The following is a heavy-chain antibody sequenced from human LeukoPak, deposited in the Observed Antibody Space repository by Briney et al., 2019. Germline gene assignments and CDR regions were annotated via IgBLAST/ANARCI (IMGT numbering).Heavy chain of an antibody. Sequence: SETLSLTCTVSGDSISSYYWSWIRQPPGKGLEWIGYISDSGSTNYNASLKSRVTMSVDTSKNQFSLKLNSVTATDTAVYYCARWNWLIDFWGQGTLVTVSS. CDR3: ARWNWLIDF. CDR1: GDSISSYY. V-gene: IGHV4-59*01. D-gene: IGHD1-1*01. J-gene: IGHJ4*02. CDR2: ISDSGST.